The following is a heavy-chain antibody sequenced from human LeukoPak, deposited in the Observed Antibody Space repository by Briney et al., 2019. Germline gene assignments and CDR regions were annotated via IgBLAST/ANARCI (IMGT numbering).Heavy chain of an antibody. J-gene: IGHJ4*02. Sequence: ASVKVSCKASGYTFKTYSSTWVRQAPGQGLEWMGRISAYNGDTNYAQKFQGRVALTADTFTSTGYMELTSLRSDDTAVYYCAFRGVIPNYFDYWGQGSLVTVPS. CDR2: ISAYNGDT. CDR3: AFRGVIPNYFDY. V-gene: IGHV1-18*01. CDR1: GYTFKTYS. D-gene: IGHD3-10*01.